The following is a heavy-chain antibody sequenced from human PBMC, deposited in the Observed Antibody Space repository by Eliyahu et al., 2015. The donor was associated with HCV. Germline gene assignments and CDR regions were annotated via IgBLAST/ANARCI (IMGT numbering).Heavy chain of an antibody. Sequence: EVKKPGSSVKVSCKASGGTFSSYTISWVRQAPGQGLEWMGRIIPILGIANYAQKFQGRVTITADKSTSTAYMELSSLRSEDTAVYYCASPEGELSLWDYFDYWGQGTLVTVSS. CDR3: ASPEGELSLWDYFDY. V-gene: IGHV1-69*02. CDR1: GGTFSSYT. D-gene: IGHD3-16*02. CDR2: IIPILGIA. J-gene: IGHJ4*02.